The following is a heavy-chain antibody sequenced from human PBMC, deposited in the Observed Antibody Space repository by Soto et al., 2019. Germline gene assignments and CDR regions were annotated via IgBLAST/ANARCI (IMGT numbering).Heavy chain of an antibody. J-gene: IGHJ6*02. CDR3: ARDWFEWEVLGGGMDV. CDR1: GYTFTSYG. CDR2: ISAYNGNT. V-gene: IGHV1-18*04. Sequence: QVQLVQSGAEVKKPGASVKVSCKASGYTFTSYGISWVRQAPGQGLEWMGWISAYNGNTNYAQKLQGRVTMTTNTSTSRANMERRSLGSDDTAVYYWARDWFEWEVLGGGMDVWGQGTTVTVSS. D-gene: IGHD1-26*01.